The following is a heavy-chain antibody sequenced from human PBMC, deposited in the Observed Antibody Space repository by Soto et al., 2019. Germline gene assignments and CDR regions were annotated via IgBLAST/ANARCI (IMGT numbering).Heavy chain of an antibody. J-gene: IGHJ4*02. CDR3: ARGAPSYLYCSSTSCYPDFDY. Sequence: ASVKVSCKASGYTFTSYGISWVRQAPGQGLEWMGWISAYNGNTNYAQKLQGRVTMTTDTFTSTAYMELRSLRSDDTAVYYCARGAPSYLYCSSTSCYPDFDYWGQGTLVTVSS. CDR1: GYTFTSYG. V-gene: IGHV1-18*01. D-gene: IGHD2-2*01. CDR2: ISAYNGNT.